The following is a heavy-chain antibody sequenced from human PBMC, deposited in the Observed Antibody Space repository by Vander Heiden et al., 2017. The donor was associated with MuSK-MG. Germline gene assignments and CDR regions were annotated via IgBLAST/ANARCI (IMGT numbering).Heavy chain of an antibody. CDR3: ARDYDSWTGYYTVWGY. J-gene: IGHJ4*01. CDR2: IIPIFGTA. V-gene: IGHV1-69*01. CDR1: GGTFSSYA. Sequence: QVQLVQSGAEVKKPGSSVKVSCKASGGTFSSYAISWVRQAPGQGLEWMGGIIPIFGTANYAQKCQGRVTITADESTSTADMELSSMGSEETAVYYCARDYDSWTGYYTVWGYWGHGSLVTVYS. D-gene: IGHD3-9*01.